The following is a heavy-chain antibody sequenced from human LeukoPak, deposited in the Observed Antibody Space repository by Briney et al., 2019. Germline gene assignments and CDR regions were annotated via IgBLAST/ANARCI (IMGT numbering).Heavy chain of an antibody. CDR3: ASEVAKGAFDI. V-gene: IGHV4-38-2*01. D-gene: IGHD2-15*01. J-gene: IGHJ3*02. Sequence: SETLSLTCAVSGYSISSGYYWGWIRQPPGKGLEWIGSIYHSGSTYYNPSLKSRVTISVDTSKNQFSLKLSSVTAADTAAYYCASEVAKGAFDIWGQGTMVTVSS. CDR1: GYSISSGYY. CDR2: IYHSGST.